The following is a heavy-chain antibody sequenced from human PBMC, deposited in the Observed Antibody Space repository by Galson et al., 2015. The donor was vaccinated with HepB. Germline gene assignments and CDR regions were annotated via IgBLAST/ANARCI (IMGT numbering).Heavy chain of an antibody. CDR2: IDWDDDK. D-gene: IGHD4-23*01. CDR3: ARESVDYDGPHVDGMDV. V-gene: IGHV2-70*11. CDR1: GFSLSTSGMC. J-gene: IGHJ6*02. Sequence: PALVKPTQPLTLTCTFSGFSLSTSGMCVSWIRQPPGKALEWLARIDWDDDKYYSTSLKTRLTISKDTSKNQVVLTMTNMDPVDTATYYCARESVDYDGPHVDGMDVWGQGTTVTVSS.